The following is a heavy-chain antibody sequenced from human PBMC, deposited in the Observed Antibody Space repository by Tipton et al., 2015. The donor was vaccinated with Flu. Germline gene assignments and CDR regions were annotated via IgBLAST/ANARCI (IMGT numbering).Heavy chain of an antibody. V-gene: IGHV4-4*02. J-gene: IGHJ4*02. Sequence: GLVKPSGTLSLTCAVSGGSITSSHWWGWIRQPPGKGLEWIGEVNHVGSANYDLSLKSRVSISVDTSKNQFFLKLTSVTAADTAVYYCARDRGYFDSAAGLFDYWGQGTLVTVSS. CDR1: GGSITSSHW. CDR3: ARDRGYFDSAAGLFDY. D-gene: IGHD3-22*01. CDR2: VNHVGSA.